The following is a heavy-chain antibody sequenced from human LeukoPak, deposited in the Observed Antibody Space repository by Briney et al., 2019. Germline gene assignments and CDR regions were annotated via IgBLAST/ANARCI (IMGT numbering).Heavy chain of an antibody. CDR1: GFTFSSYA. Sequence: PGGSLRLSCAASGFTFSSYAMSWVRQAPGKGLEWVANIKQDGNEEYYVDSVKGRFTLSRDNAKNSLYLQMNSQRAEDTAVYYCARGAVAAEVWLRANDAFDIWGQGTVVTVSS. D-gene: IGHD6-19*01. V-gene: IGHV3-7*04. CDR2: IKQDGNEE. J-gene: IGHJ3*02. CDR3: ARGAVAAEVWLRANDAFDI.